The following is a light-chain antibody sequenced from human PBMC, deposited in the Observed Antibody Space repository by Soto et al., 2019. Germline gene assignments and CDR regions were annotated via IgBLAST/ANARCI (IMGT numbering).Light chain of an antibody. CDR2: GAS. CDR1: QSVSNNY. J-gene: IGKJ1*01. Sequence: LTHSPGALALSPVGRATLSCRASQSVSNNYLAWYQQKPGQAPRLLIYGASNRATGIPDRFSGSGSGTDFTLTISRLEPEDFAVYSCQQYGSSGTFGQGTKVAIK. V-gene: IGKV3-20*01. CDR3: QQYGSSGT.